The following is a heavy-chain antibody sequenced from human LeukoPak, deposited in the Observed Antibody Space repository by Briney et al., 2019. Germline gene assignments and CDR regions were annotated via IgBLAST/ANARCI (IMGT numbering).Heavy chain of an antibody. CDR1: GFIFTEYG. CDR3: AKRSGPNSGPFDS. J-gene: IGHJ4*02. Sequence: GGSLTLSCAASGFIFTEYGMYWVRQAPGKGLEWVAFVRKDATEKKYADSVEGRFTISRDDSENTVYLKMNNLRVDDTAAYYCAKRSGPNSGPFDSWGQGTPVIVSS. V-gene: IGHV3-30*02. D-gene: IGHD1-1*01. CDR2: VRKDATEK.